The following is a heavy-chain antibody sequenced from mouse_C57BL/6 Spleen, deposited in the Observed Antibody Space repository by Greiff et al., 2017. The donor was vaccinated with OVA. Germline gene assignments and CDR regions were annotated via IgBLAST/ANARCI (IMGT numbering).Heavy chain of an antibody. Sequence: QVQLQQSGAELVRPGTSVKMSCKASGYTFTNYWIGWAKQRPGHGLEWIGDIYPGGGYTNYNEKFKGKATLTADKSSSTAYMQLSSLTSEDSAVYYCASPYDYDDWFAYWGQGTLVTVSA. CDR2: IYPGGGYT. CDR3: ASPYDYDDWFAY. J-gene: IGHJ3*01. CDR1: GYTFTNYW. V-gene: IGHV1-63*01. D-gene: IGHD2-4*01.